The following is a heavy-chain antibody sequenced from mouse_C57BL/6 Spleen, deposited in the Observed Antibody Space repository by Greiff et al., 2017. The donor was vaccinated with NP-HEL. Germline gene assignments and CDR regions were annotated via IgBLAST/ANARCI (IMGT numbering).Heavy chain of an antibody. D-gene: IGHD4-1*01. Sequence: EVQLVESGGGLVQPGGSMKLSCVASGFTFSNYWMNWVRQSPEKGLEWVAQIRLKSDNYATHYAESVKGRFTISRDDSKSSVYLQMNNLRAEDTGIYFSARGTGTFYFDYWGQGTTLTVSS. J-gene: IGHJ2*01. CDR1: GFTFSNYW. CDR2: IRLKSDNYAT. CDR3: ARGTGTFYFDY. V-gene: IGHV6-3*01.